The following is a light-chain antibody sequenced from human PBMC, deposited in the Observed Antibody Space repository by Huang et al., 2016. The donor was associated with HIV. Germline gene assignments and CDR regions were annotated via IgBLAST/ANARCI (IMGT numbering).Light chain of an antibody. CDR1: QSVLYSSNNKNY. V-gene: IGKV4-1*01. CDR3: QQYYSTPWT. J-gene: IGKJ1*01. Sequence: DIVMTQSPDSLAVSLGERATINCKSSQSVLYSSNNKNYLAWYQQKPGQPPKLLIYWAATRESGVPDRVSGSGSGTDVTLTISSLQAEDVAIYYCQQYYSTPWTFGQGTKVEIK. CDR2: WAA.